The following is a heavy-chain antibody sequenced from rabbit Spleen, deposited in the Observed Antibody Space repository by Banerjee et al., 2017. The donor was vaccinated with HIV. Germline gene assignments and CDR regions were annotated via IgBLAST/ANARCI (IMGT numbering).Heavy chain of an antibody. CDR3: SRDTSSSFSSYGMDL. CDR1: GFSFSGSYY. D-gene: IGHD1-1*01. CDR2: IYTGSSGDT. V-gene: IGHV1S40*01. Sequence: QSLEESGGDLVKPGGSLTLTCTASGFSFSGSYYMCWVRQAPGKGLEWIACIYTGSSGDTYYASWARGRFTISKTSSTTVTLHMTSLTAADTATYFCSRDTSSSFSSYGMDLWGPGTLVTVS. J-gene: IGHJ6*01.